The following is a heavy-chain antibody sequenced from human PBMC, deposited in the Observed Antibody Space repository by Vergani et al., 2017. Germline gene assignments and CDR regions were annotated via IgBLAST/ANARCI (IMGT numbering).Heavy chain of an antibody. CDR1: GGSISSSSYY. V-gene: IGHV4-39*07. CDR2: IYYSGST. D-gene: IGHD1-26*01. CDR3: AGLGGWELRCDS. J-gene: IGHJ4*02. Sequence: QLQLQESGPGLVKPSETLSLTCTVSGGSISSSSYYWGWIRQPPGKGLEWIGSIYYSGSTYYNPSLKSRVTISVDTSKNQFSLKLSSVTAADTAVYYCAGLGGWELRCDSWGQGTLVTVSS.